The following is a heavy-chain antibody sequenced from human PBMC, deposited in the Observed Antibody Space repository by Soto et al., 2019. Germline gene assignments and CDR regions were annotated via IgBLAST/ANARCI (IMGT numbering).Heavy chain of an antibody. CDR1: EVTFDDYA. D-gene: IGHD3-22*01. V-gene: IGHV3-9*01. CDR3: AKDMRPSMIVVVTHAFDI. Sequence: GGSLSLSCAASEVTFDDYAMHWVRPAPRKGLEWVSGISWNSGSIGYADSVKGRFTISRDNAKNSLYLQMNSLRAEDTALYYCAKDMRPSMIVVVTHAFDIWGQGTMVTVSS. CDR2: ISWNSGSI. J-gene: IGHJ3*02.